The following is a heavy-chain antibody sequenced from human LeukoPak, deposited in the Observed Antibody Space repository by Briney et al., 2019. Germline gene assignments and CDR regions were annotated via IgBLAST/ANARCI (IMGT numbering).Heavy chain of an antibody. Sequence: SETLSLTCTVSGYSISSGYCCCWRRPPRGKGLGWGGSYYSGGSNYYNPSLKSRVTISVDTSKNQFPLKLSSVTAADTAVYYCARDLAGESSEYYYGSGSSRRDAFDIWGQGTMVTVSS. J-gene: IGHJ3*02. V-gene: IGHV4-38-2*02. D-gene: IGHD3-10*01. CDR1: GYSISSGYC. CDR3: ARDLAGESSEYYYGSGSSRRDAFDI. CDR2: YYSGGSN.